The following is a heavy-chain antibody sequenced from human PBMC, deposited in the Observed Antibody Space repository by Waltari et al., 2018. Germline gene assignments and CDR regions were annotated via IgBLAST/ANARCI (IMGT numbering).Heavy chain of an antibody. CDR1: GFTFSSYA. V-gene: IGHV3-23*01. CDR2: ISGSGGST. J-gene: IGHJ4*02. CDR3: AKGGLYYYDSSGYYKYYFDY. D-gene: IGHD3-22*01. Sequence: EVQLLESGGGLVQPGGSLRLSCAASGFTFSSYAMSWVRQAPGKGLEWVSAISGSGGSTYYADSGKGRFTISRDNSKNTLYLQMNSLRAEDTAVYYCAKGGLYYYDSSGYYKYYFDYWGQGTLVTVSS.